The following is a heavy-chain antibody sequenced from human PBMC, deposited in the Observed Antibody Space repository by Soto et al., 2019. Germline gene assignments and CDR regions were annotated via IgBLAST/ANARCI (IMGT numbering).Heavy chain of an antibody. Sequence: GGSLRLSCAASGFTFSSYSMNWVRQAPGKGLEWVSSISSSSSYIYYADSVKGRFTISRDNAKNSLYLQMNSLRAEDTAVYYCARTAVAGTHDAFDIWGQGTMVTVSS. CDR2: ISSSSSYI. V-gene: IGHV3-21*01. D-gene: IGHD6-19*01. CDR3: ARTAVAGTHDAFDI. CDR1: GFTFSSYS. J-gene: IGHJ3*02.